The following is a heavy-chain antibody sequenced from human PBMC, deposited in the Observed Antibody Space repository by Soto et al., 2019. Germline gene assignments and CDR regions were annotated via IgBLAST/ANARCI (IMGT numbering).Heavy chain of an antibody. J-gene: IGHJ4*02. CDR3: ARTRGGGSYYEGYYFDY. D-gene: IGHD1-26*01. V-gene: IGHV3-7*01. CDR1: GFTFSSYW. CDR2: IKHDGSEK. Sequence: EVQLVESGGGLVQPGGTLRLSCAASGFTFSSYWMSWVRQAQGKGLEWVANIKHDGSEKYYVDSVKGRFTISRDNAKNSLYLQMNSLRAEDTDVYYCARTRGGGSYYEGYYFDYWGQGTLVTVSS.